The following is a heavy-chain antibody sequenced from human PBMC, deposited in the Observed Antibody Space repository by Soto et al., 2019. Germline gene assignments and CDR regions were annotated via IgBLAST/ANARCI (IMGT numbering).Heavy chain of an antibody. D-gene: IGHD2-15*01. J-gene: IGHJ4*01. CDR1: GGSFSGYY. CDR2: INHSGST. CDR3: ARAAPRYCRGGSCYAGRDY. Sequence: QVQLQQWGAGLLKPSETLSLTCAVYGGSFSGYYWSWIRQPPGKGLEWIGEINHSGSTNYNPSLKQQAPISVDSPQSQFPLKLSSVTAADTAVYYCARAAPRYCRGGSCYAGRDYWGHGTLVTVSS. V-gene: IGHV4-34*01.